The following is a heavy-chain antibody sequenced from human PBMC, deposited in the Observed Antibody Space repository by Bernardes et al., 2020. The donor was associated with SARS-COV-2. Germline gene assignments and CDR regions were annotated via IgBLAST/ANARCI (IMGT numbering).Heavy chain of an antibody. CDR3: ARVGCGGDCYPNPRPYYYYGMDV. D-gene: IGHD2-21*01. CDR1: GYTFSKYG. V-gene: IGHV1-18*01. CDR2: ISGYNGNT. Sequence: ASVKVPCKASGYTFSKYGISWVRQAAGHGPEWMGWISGYNGNTYYAQKLQDRVTMTTDTSTSTAYMELRSLRSDDTAVYYCARVGCGGDCYPNPRPYYYYGMDVWGQGTTVTVSS. J-gene: IGHJ6*02.